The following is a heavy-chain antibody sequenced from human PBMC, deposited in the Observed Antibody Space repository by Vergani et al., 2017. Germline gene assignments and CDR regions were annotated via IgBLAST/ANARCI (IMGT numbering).Heavy chain of an antibody. Sequence: HVQLVESGGGVVQPGRSLRLSCAASGFTFNQYGMHWVRQAPGKGLEWVAVTWYDGNNKQYADSVKGRFTISRDNSKSTMYLQMNSLRAEDTGVYYCARDLRLLYNRFDPWGQGTLVTVSS. CDR1: GFTFNQYG. CDR2: TWYDGNNK. V-gene: IGHV3-33*01. CDR3: ARDLRLLYNRFDP. D-gene: IGHD1-14*01. J-gene: IGHJ5*02.